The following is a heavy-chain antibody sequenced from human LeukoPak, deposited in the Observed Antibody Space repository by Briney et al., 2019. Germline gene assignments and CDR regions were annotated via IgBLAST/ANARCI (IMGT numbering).Heavy chain of an antibody. D-gene: IGHD4-23*01. CDR3: ARASGVGGFDY. V-gene: IGHV5-51*01. CDR1: GYSFITYW. Sequence: GESLKISRKVSGYSFITYWIGWVRQIPGKGLEWMGIIYPGYSDIRYSPSFQGQVTISADKSISTAYLQWSSLKASDTAIYYCARASGVGGFDYWGQGTLVTVSS. J-gene: IGHJ4*02. CDR2: IYPGYSDI.